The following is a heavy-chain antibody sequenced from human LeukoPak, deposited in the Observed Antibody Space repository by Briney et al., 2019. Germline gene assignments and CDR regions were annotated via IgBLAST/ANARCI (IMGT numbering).Heavy chain of an antibody. CDR3: ANLAAAGTG. CDR1: GFTFSSYG. CDR2: ISYDGSNK. D-gene: IGHD6-13*01. J-gene: IGHJ4*02. Sequence: GRSLRLSCAASGFTFSSYGMHWVRQAPGKGLEWVAVISYDGSNKYYADSVKGRFTISRDNSKNTLYLQMNSLRAEDTAVYYCANLAAAGTGWGQGTLVTVSS. V-gene: IGHV3-30*18.